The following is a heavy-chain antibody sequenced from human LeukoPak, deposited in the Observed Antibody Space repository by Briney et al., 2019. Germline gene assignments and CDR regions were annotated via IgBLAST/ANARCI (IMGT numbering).Heavy chain of an antibody. V-gene: IGHV3-30*04. Sequence: PGRSLRLSCAASGFTFSSYAMHWVRQAPGKGLEWVAVISYDGSNKYYADSVKGRFTISRDNSKNTLYLQMNSLRAEDTAVYYCAKERHYYDSSGYYSSFDYWGQGTLVTVSS. CDR2: ISYDGSNK. D-gene: IGHD3-22*01. J-gene: IGHJ4*02. CDR1: GFTFSSYA. CDR3: AKERHYYDSSGYYSSFDY.